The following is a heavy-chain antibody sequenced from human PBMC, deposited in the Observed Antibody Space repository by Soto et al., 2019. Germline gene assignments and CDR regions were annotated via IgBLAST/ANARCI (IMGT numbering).Heavy chain of an antibody. J-gene: IGHJ4*02. CDR3: ARAALXVFRSWLWELPELYFDY. CDR2: IKQDGSEK. Sequence: PGGSLRRSCVTSGFTFSSYRMSWVRQAPGKGLEWVANIKQDGSEKYYVDSVKGRSIISRDNAKNSLYLQMNSLRAEDTAVYYCARAALXVFRSWLWELPELYFDYWGQGTLVTVSS. D-gene: IGHD1-26*01. CDR1: GFTFSSYR. V-gene: IGHV3-7*03.